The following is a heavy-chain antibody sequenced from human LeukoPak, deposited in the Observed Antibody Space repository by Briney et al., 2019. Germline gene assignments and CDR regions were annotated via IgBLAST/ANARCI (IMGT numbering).Heavy chain of an antibody. V-gene: IGHV4-59*08. CDR2: VFYSGST. Sequence: SETLSLTCTVSGGSISNYYWSWIRQPPGKGLEWIGCVFYSGSTDYNPSLKSRVTISVDTSKNQFSLKLSSVTAADTAVYYCARNYYDSSGIFPRWFDPWGQGTLVTVSS. J-gene: IGHJ5*02. CDR3: ARNYYDSSGIFPRWFDP. CDR1: GGSISNYY. D-gene: IGHD3-22*01.